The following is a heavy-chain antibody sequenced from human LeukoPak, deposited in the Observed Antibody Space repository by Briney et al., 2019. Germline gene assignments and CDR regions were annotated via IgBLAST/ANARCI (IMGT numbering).Heavy chain of an antibody. CDR1: GGSISSSSYY. CDR2: IYYSGST. Sequence: SETLSLTCTVSGGSISSSSYYWGWIRQPPGKGLEWIGSIYYSGSTYYNPSLKSRVTISVDTSKNQFSLKLSSVTVADTAVYYCARMTTVTTWSYYYYMDVWGKGTTVTVSS. CDR3: ARMTTVTTWSYYYYMDV. V-gene: IGHV4-39*07. J-gene: IGHJ6*03. D-gene: IGHD4-11*01.